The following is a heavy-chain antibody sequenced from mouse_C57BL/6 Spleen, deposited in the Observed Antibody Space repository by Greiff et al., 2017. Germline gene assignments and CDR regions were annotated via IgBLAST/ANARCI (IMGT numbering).Heavy chain of an antibody. J-gene: IGHJ4*01. CDR2: IWSDGST. V-gene: IGHV2-6-1*01. Sequence: QVQLKESGPGLVAPSQSLSITCTVSGFSLTSYGVHWVRQPPGKGLEWLVVIWSDGSTTYNSALKSRLSISKDNSKSQVFLKMNSLQTDDTAMYYCARHKDYYGSSYLYYAMDHWGQGTSVTVSS. CDR1: GFSLTSYG. CDR3: ARHKDYYGSSYLYYAMDH. D-gene: IGHD1-1*01.